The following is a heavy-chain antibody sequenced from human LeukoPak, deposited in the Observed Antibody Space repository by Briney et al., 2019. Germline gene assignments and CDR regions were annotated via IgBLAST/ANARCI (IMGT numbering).Heavy chain of an antibody. J-gene: IGHJ4*02. V-gene: IGHV3-21*01. Sequence: GGSLRLSCAASGFTFSTYAMNWVRQAPGKGLEWVSYISSGSGYMYYADSVKGRFTISRDNAKNSLYLQMNSLRAEDTAVYYCASEYSTTWNYFDYWGQGTLVTVSS. CDR1: GFTFSTYA. CDR3: ASEYSTTWNYFDY. CDR2: ISSGSGYM. D-gene: IGHD6-13*01.